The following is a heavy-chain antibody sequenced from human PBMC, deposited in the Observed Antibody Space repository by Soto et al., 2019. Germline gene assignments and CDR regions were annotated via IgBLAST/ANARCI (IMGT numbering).Heavy chain of an antibody. D-gene: IGHD3-22*01. Sequence: SVKVSCKASGGTFSSYAISWVRQAPGQGLEWMGGITPIFGTANYAQKFQGRVTITADESTSTAYMELSSLRSEDTAVYYCARVQSLDYYDSSGYYPYYYGMDVWGQGTTVTVSS. J-gene: IGHJ6*02. CDR3: ARVQSLDYYDSSGYYPYYYGMDV. V-gene: IGHV1-69*13. CDR2: ITPIFGTA. CDR1: GGTFSSYA.